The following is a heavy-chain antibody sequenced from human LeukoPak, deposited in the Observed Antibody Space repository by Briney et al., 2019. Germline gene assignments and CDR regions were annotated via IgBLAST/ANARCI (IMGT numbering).Heavy chain of an antibody. CDR1: GGSISSYY. D-gene: IGHD3-10*01. V-gene: IGHV4-59*01. CDR2: IYYSGST. J-gene: IGHJ4*02. Sequence: SETLSLTCTVSGGSISSYYWSWIRQPPGKGLEWIGYIYYSGSTNYNPSLKSRVTISVDTSKNQFSLKLSSVTAADTAVYYCAREHGSGSYFEYYFDYRGQGTLVTVSS. CDR3: AREHGSGSYFEYYFDY.